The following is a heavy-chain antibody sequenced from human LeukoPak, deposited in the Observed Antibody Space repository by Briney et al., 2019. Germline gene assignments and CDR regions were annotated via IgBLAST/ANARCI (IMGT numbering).Heavy chain of an antibody. D-gene: IGHD3-3*01. J-gene: IGHJ4*02. V-gene: IGHV3-23*01. CDR1: GFTFSSYA. CDR3: ATREGDFWSGYLGY. Sequence: TGGSLRLSCAASGFTFSSYAMSWVRQAPGKGLEWVSAMSGSGCSTYHEDSLQGRFTISRENSMNTLYLQMNSLRAEDTAVYYCATREGDFWSGYLGYWGQGTLVTVSS. CDR2: MSGSGCST.